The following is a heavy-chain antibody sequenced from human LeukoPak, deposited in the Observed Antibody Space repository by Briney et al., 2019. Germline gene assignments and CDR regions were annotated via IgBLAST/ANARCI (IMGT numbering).Heavy chain of an antibody. Sequence: ASVKVSCKASGYTFTGYYMHWVRQAPGQGLEWMGWINPNSGGTNYAQKFQGRVTMTRDTSISTAYMELSRLRSDDTAVYYCALRMVRGVIHHGNRFDPWGQGALVTVSS. D-gene: IGHD3-10*01. CDR2: INPNSGGT. J-gene: IGHJ5*02. CDR1: GYTFTGYY. CDR3: ALRMVRGVIHHGNRFDP. V-gene: IGHV1-2*02.